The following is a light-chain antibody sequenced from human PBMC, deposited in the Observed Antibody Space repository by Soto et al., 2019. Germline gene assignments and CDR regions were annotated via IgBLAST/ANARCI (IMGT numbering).Light chain of an antibody. CDR1: SSDVGGYYY. J-gene: IGLJ1*01. CDR3: SSYAGTNTPYV. V-gene: IGLV2-8*01. Sequence: QSVLTQPPSASGSPGQSVTISCTGTSSDVGGYYYVSWCQQHPGKAPKLMIYEVSKRPSGVPDRFSGSKSGNTASLTVSGLQAEDEADYYCSSYAGTNTPYVFGTGTKVPVL. CDR2: EVS.